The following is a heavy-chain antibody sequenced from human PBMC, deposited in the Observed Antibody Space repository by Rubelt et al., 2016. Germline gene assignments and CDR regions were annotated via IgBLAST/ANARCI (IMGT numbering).Heavy chain of an antibody. Sequence: EVQLVDSGGGLVQPGGSLRLSCVASGFTVSSNYMSWVRQAPGQGVEWVSVIYSVGTTFYADSVQGRFSISRDNSKNTVFLQMNSLRAEDTAVYYCARVVGGWFVFWGQGTLVTVSS. J-gene: IGHJ4*02. D-gene: IGHD6-19*01. CDR3: ARVVGGWFVF. CDR1: GFTVSSNY. CDR2: IYSVGTT. V-gene: IGHV3-66*01.